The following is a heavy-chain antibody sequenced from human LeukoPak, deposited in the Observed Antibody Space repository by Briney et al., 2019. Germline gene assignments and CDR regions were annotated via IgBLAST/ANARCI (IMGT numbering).Heavy chain of an antibody. J-gene: IGHJ4*02. D-gene: IGHD5-18*01. CDR1: GGSISSSSYY. Sequence: PSETLSLTCTVSGGSISSSSYYWGWIRQPPWKGLEWIGSIYYSGSTYYNPSLKSRVTISVDTSKNQFSLKLSSVTAADTAVYYCARKYTDSYGLTFDYWGQGTLVTVSS. V-gene: IGHV4-39*07. CDR2: IYYSGST. CDR3: ARKYTDSYGLTFDY.